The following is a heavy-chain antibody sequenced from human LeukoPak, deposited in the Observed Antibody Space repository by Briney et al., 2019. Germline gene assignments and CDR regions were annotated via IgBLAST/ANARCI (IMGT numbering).Heavy chain of an antibody. V-gene: IGHV3-30*02. J-gene: IGHJ4*02. Sequence: GGSLRLSCAASGFTFSNSVMHWVRQAPGKGLEWVAYILSDGSEKHHADSVKGRFTISRDNSKNTIDLQMNSLRAEGTAVYYCAKGLSALPAAGEYWGQGTLVTVSS. CDR1: GFTFSNSV. CDR2: ILSDGSEK. CDR3: AKGLSALPAAGEY. D-gene: IGHD2-2*01.